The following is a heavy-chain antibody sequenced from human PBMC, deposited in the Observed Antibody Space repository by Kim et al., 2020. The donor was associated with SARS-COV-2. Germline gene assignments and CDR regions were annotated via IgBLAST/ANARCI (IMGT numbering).Heavy chain of an antibody. V-gene: IGHV3-53*01. D-gene: IGHD4-17*01. CDR3: ARNAVTNLNGMNL. Sequence: GGSLRLSCAVSGFSVSGNYMNWVRQFPGKGLEWLAVIYRGGETYYADSVKGRFTISRNNSENNVYLQLNSLRVEDTALFYCARNAVTNLNGMNLWGQGTT. CDR1: GFSVSGNY. J-gene: IGHJ6*02. CDR2: IYRGGET.